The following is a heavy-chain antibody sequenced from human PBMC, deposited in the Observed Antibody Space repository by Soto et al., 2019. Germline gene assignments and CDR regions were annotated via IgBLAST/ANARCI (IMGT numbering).Heavy chain of an antibody. CDR2: ISAYNGNT. CDR3: AGMRIRFGELLGGWFDP. D-gene: IGHD3-10*01. Sequence: QVQLVQSGAEVKKPGASVKVSCKASGYTFTSYGISWVRQAPGQGLEWMGWISAYNGNTNYAQKLQGRVTMTTDTSTSRAYMELRSLRSDDTAVYYCAGMRIRFGELLGGWFDPWGQGTLVTVSS. CDR1: GYTFTSYG. V-gene: IGHV1-18*01. J-gene: IGHJ5*02.